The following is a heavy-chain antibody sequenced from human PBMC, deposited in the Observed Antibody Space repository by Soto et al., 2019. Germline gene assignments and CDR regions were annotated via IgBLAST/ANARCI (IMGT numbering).Heavy chain of an antibody. Sequence: SVKVSCKASGGTFGSYAISWVRQAPGQGLEWMGGIIPIFGTANYAQKFQGRVTITADKSTSTAYMELSSLRSEDTAVYYCARDPWATRYYYYGMDVWGQGTTVTVSS. CDR3: ARDPWATRYYYYGMDV. J-gene: IGHJ6*02. V-gene: IGHV1-69*06. CDR1: GGTFGSYA. CDR2: IIPIFGTA. D-gene: IGHD5-12*01.